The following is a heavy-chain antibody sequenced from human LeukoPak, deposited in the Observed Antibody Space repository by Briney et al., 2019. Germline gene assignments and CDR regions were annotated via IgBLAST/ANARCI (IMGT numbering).Heavy chain of an antibody. CDR1: GFTFSNCE. CDR3: ARDPASSLLTYCYYYYGMDV. D-gene: IGHD3-10*01. J-gene: IGHJ6*02. CDR2: ISSSCGTI. V-gene: IGHV3-48*03. Sequence: GGPLRLSCGASGFTFSNCEMNGGRQAREKGLERVTNISSSCGTIYCADSVKGRFTISRDNAKNALYLQMNSLTAEDTAVYYCARDPASSLLTYCYYYYGMDVWGQGTTVTVSS.